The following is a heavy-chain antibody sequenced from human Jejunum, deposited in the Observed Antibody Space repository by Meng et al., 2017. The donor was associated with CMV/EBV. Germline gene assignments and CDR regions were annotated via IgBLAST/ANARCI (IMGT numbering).Heavy chain of an antibody. CDR3: ARGNYGFDY. J-gene: IGHJ4*02. V-gene: IGHV3-11*01. Sequence: LRLACAASGFPFGAYYMTWVRQAPGKGLEWVSYITGSGDIIYYADSVKGRFTISRDNAKSSLYPEINSLRAEDTAVYYCARGNYGFDYWGQGTLVTVSS. D-gene: IGHD4-17*01. CDR2: ITGSGDII. CDR1: GFPFGAYY.